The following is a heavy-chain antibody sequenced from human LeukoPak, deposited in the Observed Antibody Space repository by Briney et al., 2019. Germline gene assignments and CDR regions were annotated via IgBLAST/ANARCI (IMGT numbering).Heavy chain of an antibody. CDR1: GHSFQDYG. CDR3: ARDPDGYYDFDY. D-gene: IGHD4-17*01. J-gene: IGHJ4*02. CDR2: TNNNGAGI. V-gene: IGHV3-48*04. Sequence: GRSLSLSCAASGHSFQDYGMICARRPRRRGLVGLSHTNNNGAGISYADSVEGRLNVPRDTAKHSLYLQVHGQRGGDTGIYLCARDPDGYYDFDYWGQGTLVTVSS.